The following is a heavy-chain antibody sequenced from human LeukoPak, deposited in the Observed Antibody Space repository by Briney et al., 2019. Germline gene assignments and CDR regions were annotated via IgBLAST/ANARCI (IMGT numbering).Heavy chain of an antibody. CDR2: ILYSGAT. CDR1: GGSISTSHPY. V-gene: IGHV4-39*01. Sequence: SETLSLTCTVSGGSISTSHPYWGWIRQPPGKGLQWIGSILYSGATYYNPSLESRVTISLDPSKTLLSLKLTSVTASDTAVHFCARHLSGKKDFWGQGALVTVSS. CDR3: ARHLSGKKDF. J-gene: IGHJ4*02. D-gene: IGHD3-10*01.